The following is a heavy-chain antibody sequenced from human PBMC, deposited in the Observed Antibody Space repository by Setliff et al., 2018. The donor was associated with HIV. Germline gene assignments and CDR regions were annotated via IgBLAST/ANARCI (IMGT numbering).Heavy chain of an antibody. CDR1: GYTFTSYD. J-gene: IGHJ5*02. Sequence: GASVKVSCKASGYTFTSYDINWLRQATGQGLEWMGWMSPNSGNTGYAQNLQGRVTVTRNTSLSTAEMELNSLTPEDTAVYYCAKDRGRGNWLDPWGQGTLVTVSS. D-gene: IGHD1-26*01. V-gene: IGHV1-8*01. CDR2: MSPNSGNT. CDR3: AKDRGRGNWLDP.